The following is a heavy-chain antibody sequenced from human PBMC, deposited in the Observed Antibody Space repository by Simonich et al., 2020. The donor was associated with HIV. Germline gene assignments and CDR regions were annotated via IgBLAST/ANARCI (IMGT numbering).Heavy chain of an antibody. D-gene: IGHD3-3*01. Sequence: QVQMVQSGAEVKKPGASVKVSCKASGFTFASFDITWGRQAPGQWLEWMGGINSNNGNTNNAQNLQGRVTMTTDTSTSTAYMELRSLRSDDTAVYYCARGGKHNFWSGHDGFDIWGQGTMVTVSS. CDR3: ARGGKHNFWSGHDGFDI. J-gene: IGHJ3*02. CDR2: INSNNGNT. V-gene: IGHV1-18*01. CDR1: GFTFASFD.